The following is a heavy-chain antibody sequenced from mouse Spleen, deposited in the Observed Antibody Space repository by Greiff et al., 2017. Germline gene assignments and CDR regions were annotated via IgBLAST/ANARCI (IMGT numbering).Heavy chain of an antibody. CDR1: GFTFSSYA. J-gene: IGHJ1*01. Sequence: EVKLEESGGGLVKLGGSLKLSCAASGFTFSSYAMSWVRQTPEKRLEWVATISSGGGNTYYPDSVKGRFTISRDNAKNTLYLQMSSLKSEDTAMYYCARRGNWDWYFDVWGEGTTVTVSS. V-gene: IGHV5-9*04. D-gene: IGHD4-1*01. CDR2: ISSGGGNT. CDR3: ARRGNWDWYFDV.